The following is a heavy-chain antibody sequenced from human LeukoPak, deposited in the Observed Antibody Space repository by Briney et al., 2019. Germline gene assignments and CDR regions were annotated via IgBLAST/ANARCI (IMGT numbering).Heavy chain of an antibody. V-gene: IGHV4-59*01. CDR3: AKGNSGYDYAFDI. Sequence: SETLSLTCTVSGGSISSYHWSWIRQPPGKGLQWIGFIYSSGSTNYNPSLKSRVTISLDTSKNQFSLRVSSVTSADTAVYYCAKGNSGYDYAFDIWGQGTMVTVSS. CDR1: GGSISSYH. J-gene: IGHJ3*02. CDR2: IYSSGST. D-gene: IGHD5-12*01.